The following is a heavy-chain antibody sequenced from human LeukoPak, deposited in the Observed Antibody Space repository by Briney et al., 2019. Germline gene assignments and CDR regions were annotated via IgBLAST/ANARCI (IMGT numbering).Heavy chain of an antibody. V-gene: IGHV1-18*01. J-gene: IGHJ4*02. CDR1: GYTFTSYG. Sequence: GAXVKVSCKASGYTFTSYGISWVRQAPGQGLEWMGWISAYNGNTNYAQKLQGRVTMTTDTSTSTAYMELRSLRSDDTAVYYCARDGLYSGSYPSPGYWGQGTLVTVSS. CDR2: ISAYNGNT. D-gene: IGHD1-26*01. CDR3: ARDGLYSGSYPSPGY.